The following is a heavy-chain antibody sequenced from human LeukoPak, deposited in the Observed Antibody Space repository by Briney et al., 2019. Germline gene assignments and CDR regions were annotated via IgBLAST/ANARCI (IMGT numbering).Heavy chain of an antibody. J-gene: IGHJ3*02. CDR2: INSASNNI. V-gene: IGHV3-74*01. CDR3: ARDLVAKDAFDI. D-gene: IGHD2-15*01. Sequence: GGSLRLSCIASGFSLSDYWIHWFRQAPGKGLEWVSRINSASNNIRYSYSVQGRFTSSRDNAKNTVYLQMNSLRAEDTALYCARDLVAKDAFDIWGQGAMVTVSS. CDR1: GFSLSDYW.